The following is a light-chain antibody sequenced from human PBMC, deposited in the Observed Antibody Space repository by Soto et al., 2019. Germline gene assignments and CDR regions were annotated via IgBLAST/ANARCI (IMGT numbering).Light chain of an antibody. J-gene: IGLJ2*01. CDR3: AAWDDGLNGQL. V-gene: IGLV1-44*01. CDR1: TSNIGRNT. Sequence: QSVLTQSPSASGTPGQRVTISCSGGTSNIGRNTVNWYQQLPRTAPKLLIYSNNLRHSGVPARFSDSKSGTSASLAISGLQSEAEVDYYCAAWDDGLNGQLFGGGTKLTVL. CDR2: SNN.